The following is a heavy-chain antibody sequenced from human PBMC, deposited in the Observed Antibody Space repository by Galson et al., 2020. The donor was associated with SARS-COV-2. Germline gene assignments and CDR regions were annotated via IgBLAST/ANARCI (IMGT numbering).Heavy chain of an antibody. CDR2: IDWDDDK. D-gene: IGHD3-22*01. CDR1: GFSLSTSGMC. CDR3: ARATYYYDSSGKFRYYYYGMDV. J-gene: IGHJ6*02. Sequence: SGPTLVKPTQTLTLTCTFSGFSLSTSGMCVSWIRQPPGKALEWLALIDWDDDKYYSTSLKTRLTISKDTSKNQVVLTMTNMDPVDTATYYCARATYYYDSSGKFRYYYYGMDVWGQGTTVTVSS. V-gene: IGHV2-70*01.